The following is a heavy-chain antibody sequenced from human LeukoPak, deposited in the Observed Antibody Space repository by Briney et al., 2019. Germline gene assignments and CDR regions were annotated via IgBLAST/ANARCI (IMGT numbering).Heavy chain of an antibody. CDR3: ARHPSGRMWLQQGGWFDP. Sequence: SETLSLTCTVSGGSISSISYYWGWIRQPPGKGLEWIGSMYHNGSTYYNPSLKSRVTISVDTSKNQFSLKLTSVTAADTAVYYCARHPSGRMWLQQGGWFDPWGQGTLVAVSS. V-gene: IGHV4-39*01. CDR2: MYHNGST. J-gene: IGHJ5*02. CDR1: GGSISSISYY. D-gene: IGHD5-24*01.